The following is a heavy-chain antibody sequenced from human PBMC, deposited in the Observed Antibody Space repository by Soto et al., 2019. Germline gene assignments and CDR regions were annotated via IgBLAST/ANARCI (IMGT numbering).Heavy chain of an antibody. Sequence: QAQLVQSGPEVKQAGASVKVSCATSGYTFTDDYLHWVRQAPGQGLEWVAWIHPKSGSTFYPQRLQGRVSVTTDTAISTAYLEVTSLTSDNTAVYYCAKSRSQWLSSLHDWGQGSLISVSS. CDR3: AKSRSQWLSSLHD. D-gene: IGHD6-19*01. CDR2: IHPKSGST. V-gene: IGHV1-2*02. J-gene: IGHJ4*02. CDR1: GYTFTDDY.